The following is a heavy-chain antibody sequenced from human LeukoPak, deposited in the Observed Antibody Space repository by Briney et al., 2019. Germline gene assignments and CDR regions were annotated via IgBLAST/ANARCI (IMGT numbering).Heavy chain of an antibody. CDR1: GFTFDDYA. Sequence: PGRSLRLSCAASGFTFDDYAMHWVRQAPGKGLEWVSGISWNSGSIGYADSVKGRFTISRDNAKNSLYLQMNSLRAEDTALYYCAKDVAGAYYFDYWGQGTLVTVSS. CDR3: AKDVAGAYYFDY. V-gene: IGHV3-9*01. D-gene: IGHD6-19*01. J-gene: IGHJ4*02. CDR2: ISWNSGSI.